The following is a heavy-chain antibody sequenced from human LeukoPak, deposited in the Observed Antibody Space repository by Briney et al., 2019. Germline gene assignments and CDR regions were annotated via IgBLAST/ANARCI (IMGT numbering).Heavy chain of an antibody. J-gene: IGHJ4*02. CDR2: ISSSSSYI. Sequence: PGGSLRLSCAASGFTFSSYSMNWVRQAPGKGLEWVSSISSSSSYIYYADSVKGRFTISRDNAKNSLYLQMNSLRAEDTAVYYCARDGRRFGKLLPPFDYWGQGTLVTVSS. D-gene: IGHD3-10*01. CDR1: GFTFSSYS. V-gene: IGHV3-21*01. CDR3: ARDGRRFGKLLPPFDY.